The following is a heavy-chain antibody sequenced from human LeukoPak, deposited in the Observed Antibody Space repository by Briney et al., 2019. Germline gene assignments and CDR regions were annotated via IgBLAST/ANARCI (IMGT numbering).Heavy chain of an antibody. Sequence: PGGSLRLSCAASGFTFSSYAMSWVRQAPGKGLKWVSAISGSGGSTYYADSVKGRFTISRDNSKNTVYLQMNSLRAEDTAVYYCAKTTIGYSSGRYPGWPVDYWGQGTLVTVSS. D-gene: IGHD6-19*01. CDR2: ISGSGGST. J-gene: IGHJ4*02. V-gene: IGHV3-23*01. CDR1: GFTFSSYA. CDR3: AKTTIGYSSGRYPGWPVDY.